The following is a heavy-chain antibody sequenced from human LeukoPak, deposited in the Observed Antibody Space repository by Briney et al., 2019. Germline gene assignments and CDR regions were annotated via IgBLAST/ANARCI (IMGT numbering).Heavy chain of an antibody. CDR2: IWYDGSRT. V-gene: IGHV3-33*01. D-gene: IGHD7-27*01. CDR1: GFTFRSYG. CDR3: ARDLTGDAYFDY. Sequence: GGSLRLSCAASGFTFRSYGMHWVRQAPGTGLEWVAVIWYDGSRTYYADSVKGRFTISRDRSKNTLYLQMNSLRVEDTAVFYCARDLTGDAYFDYWGQGTLVTVSS. J-gene: IGHJ4*02.